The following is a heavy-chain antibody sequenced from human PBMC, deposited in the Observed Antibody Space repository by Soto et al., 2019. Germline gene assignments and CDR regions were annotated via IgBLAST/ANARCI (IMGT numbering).Heavy chain of an antibody. J-gene: IGHJ4*02. CDR3: ARGAGITVASTSFDY. Sequence: QVQLVESGGGVVQPGRSLRLSCAASGFTFSSYSIHWVRQAPGKGLEWVAVISFDGSYEYYADSVKGRFTISRDNSKNTLYLQMNSLRAADTAVYYCARGAGITVASTSFDYWGQGTLVTVSS. CDR1: GFTFSSYS. D-gene: IGHD6-19*01. V-gene: IGHV3-30-3*01. CDR2: ISFDGSYE.